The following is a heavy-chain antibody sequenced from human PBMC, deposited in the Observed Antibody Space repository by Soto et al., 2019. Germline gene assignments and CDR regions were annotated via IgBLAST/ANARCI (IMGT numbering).Heavy chain of an antibody. CDR2: IVPMLGTP. Sequence: SVKVSCKASGGTFGNFITNWVRQTPGRGLEWMGGIVPMLGTPTYAEKFKGRVTISATGSTSTMYMEVTSLRSEDTAIYYCARNGTYSSSLSQYSGMDVWGQGTTVTVS. V-gene: IGHV1-69*13. CDR3: ARNGTYSSSLSQYSGMDV. J-gene: IGHJ6*02. D-gene: IGHD1-26*01. CDR1: GGTFGNFI.